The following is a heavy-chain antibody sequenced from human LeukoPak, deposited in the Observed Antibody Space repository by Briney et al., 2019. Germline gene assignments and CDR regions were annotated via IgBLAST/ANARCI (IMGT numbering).Heavy chain of an antibody. V-gene: IGHV5-51*07. Sequence: GESLQISCQGSGYSFTSYWIGWVHQMPGKGLEWMGIIYPGDSDTRYSPSFQGQVTISADKSISTAYLQWSSLKASDTAMYYCARHDIVVVPADNTFDYYYYMDVWGKGTTVTVSS. CDR2: IYPGDSDT. D-gene: IGHD2-2*01. CDR3: ARHDIVVVPADNTFDYYYYMDV. J-gene: IGHJ6*03. CDR1: GYSFTSYW.